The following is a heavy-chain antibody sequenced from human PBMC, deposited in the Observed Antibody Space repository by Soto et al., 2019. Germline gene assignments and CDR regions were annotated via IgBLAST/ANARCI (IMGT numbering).Heavy chain of an antibody. CDR2: ISAYNGNT. V-gene: IGHV1-18*01. J-gene: IGHJ5*02. D-gene: IGHD2-2*01. CDR1: GYTFTSYG. Sequence: GASVKVSCKASGYTFTSYGISWVRQAPGQGLEWMGWISAYNGNTNYAQKLQGRVTMTTDTSTSTAYMELRSLRSDDTAVYYCARGFYLLGYCRSTICYAGRWFAPGGKGTLVTVSS. CDR3: ARGFYLLGYCRSTICYAGRWFAP.